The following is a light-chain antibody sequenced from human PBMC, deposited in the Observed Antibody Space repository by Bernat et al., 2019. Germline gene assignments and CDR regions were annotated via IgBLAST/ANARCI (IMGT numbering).Light chain of an antibody. CDR2: EAS. CDR3: QQRSNWPLT. Sequence: EIVLTQSPATLSLSPGERATLSCWASQSISSYLAWYQQKPGQAPRLLIYEASNRATGIPARFSGSGSGTDFTLTISSLELEDFAVYYCQQRSNWPLTFGGGAKVEIK. J-gene: IGKJ4*01. CDR1: QSISSY. V-gene: IGKV3-11*01.